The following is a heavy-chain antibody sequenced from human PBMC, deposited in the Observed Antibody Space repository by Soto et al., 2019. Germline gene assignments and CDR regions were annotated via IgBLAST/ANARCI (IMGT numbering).Heavy chain of an antibody. D-gene: IGHD4-17*01. J-gene: IGHJ3*01. V-gene: IGHV4-59*01. CDR2: IYYSGST. CDR3: ARDKTTNYGDYGNAFEV. CDR1: GGSISGYY. Sequence: QVQLQESGPGLVKPSETLSLTCTVSGGSISGYYWSWIRQPPGQGLEWVGYIYYSGSTNNNPSLNGRVTMSEDTSKYNFSLKLSSVTAADTAVYYCARDKTTNYGDYGNAFEVWGQGTMVTVSS.